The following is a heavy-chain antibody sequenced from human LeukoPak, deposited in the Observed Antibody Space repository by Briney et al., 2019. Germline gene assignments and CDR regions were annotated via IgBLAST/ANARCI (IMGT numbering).Heavy chain of an antibody. J-gene: IGHJ6*03. Sequence: SETLSLTCAVYGGSFSGYYWSWIRQPPGKGLEWSGEINHSGSTNYNPSLKSRVTISVDTSKNQFSLKLSSVTAADTAVYYCARSGYSYGSPIYYYYYYMDVWGKGTTVTVSS. V-gene: IGHV4-34*01. CDR1: GGSFSGYY. D-gene: IGHD5-18*01. CDR2: INHSGST. CDR3: ARSGYSYGSPIYYYYYYMDV.